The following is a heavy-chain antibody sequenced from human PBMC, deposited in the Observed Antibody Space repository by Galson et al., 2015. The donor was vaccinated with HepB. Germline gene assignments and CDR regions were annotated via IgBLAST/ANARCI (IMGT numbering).Heavy chain of an antibody. D-gene: IGHD3-10*01. J-gene: IGHJ5*02. CDR3: ARGNYYYGSLNWLDP. V-gene: IGHV5-51*01. CDR2: IYPSDSNT. Sequence: QSGAEVKKPGESLKISCKASGYSFTNYWIAWVRQMPGKGLEWMGIIYPSDSNTKYSPSFQGQVTISADKSITTAYMQWSSLKASDTAMYYCARGNYYYGSLNWLDPWGQGTLVTVSS. CDR1: GYSFTNYW.